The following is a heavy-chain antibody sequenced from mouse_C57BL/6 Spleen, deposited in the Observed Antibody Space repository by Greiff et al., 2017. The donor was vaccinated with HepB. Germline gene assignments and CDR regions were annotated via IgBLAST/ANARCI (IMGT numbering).Heavy chain of an antibody. D-gene: IGHD1-1*01. CDR3: ARGGGNYEFAC. CDR1: EYEFPSHD. V-gene: IGHV5-2*03. J-gene: IGHJ3*01. CDR2: INSAGGST. Sequence: DVKLVESGGGLVQPGESLKLSCESNEYEFPSHDMSWVRKTPEKRLELVAAINSAGGSTYYPDTMERGFIISRDNTKKTLYLQLSSLRSEDTALYYCARGGGNYEFACWGQGTLVTVAA.